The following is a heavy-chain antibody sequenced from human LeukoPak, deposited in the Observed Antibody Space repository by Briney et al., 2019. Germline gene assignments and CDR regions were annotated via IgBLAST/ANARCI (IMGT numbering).Heavy chain of an antibody. D-gene: IGHD3-16*01. CDR3: ATGGTYWFDP. CDR2: IYTRGDT. Sequence: KPSETLSLTCTVSGGSVTSYYGSWLRQPAAKGLEGIGRIYTRGDTNYNPSLKSRVTMSVDTSKNQFSLRLSSVTATGTVVYYWATGGTYWFDPWGQGTLVTVSS. CDR1: GGSVTSYY. V-gene: IGHV4-4*07. J-gene: IGHJ5*02.